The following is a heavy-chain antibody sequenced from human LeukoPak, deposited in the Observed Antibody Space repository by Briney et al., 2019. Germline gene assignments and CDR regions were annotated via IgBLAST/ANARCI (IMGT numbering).Heavy chain of an antibody. J-gene: IGHJ4*02. D-gene: IGHD6-13*01. Sequence: PSETLSLTCTVSGGSISGYYYNWIRQPPGKGLEWIGYIYYSGSTNYNPSLKSRVTISLDTSKNQFSLKLSSVTTADTAVYYCARDSYSSSGDWGQGTLVTVSS. CDR1: GGSISGYY. CDR3: ARDSYSSSGD. V-gene: IGHV4-59*01. CDR2: IYYSGST.